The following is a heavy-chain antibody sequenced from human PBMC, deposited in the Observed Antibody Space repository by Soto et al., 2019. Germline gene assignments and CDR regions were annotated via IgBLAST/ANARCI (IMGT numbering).Heavy chain of an antibody. CDR3: AKDYTLGSSSWVFDY. J-gene: IGHJ4*02. V-gene: IGHV3-23*01. CDR1: GVPFSSYA. CDR2: ISGSGGST. D-gene: IGHD6-13*01. Sequence: GGSQRLSCAASGVPFSSYAMSWVRQAPGKGLEWVSAISGSGGSTYYADSVKGRFTISRDNSKNTLYLQMNSLRAEDTAVYYCAKDYTLGSSSWVFDYWGQGTLVTVSS.